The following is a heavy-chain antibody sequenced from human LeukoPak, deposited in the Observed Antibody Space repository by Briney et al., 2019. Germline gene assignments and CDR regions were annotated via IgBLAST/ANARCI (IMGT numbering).Heavy chain of an antibody. D-gene: IGHD5-24*01. CDR3: ARGVEMATTTGFDY. V-gene: IGHV1-69*05. J-gene: IGHJ4*02. CDR2: IIPIFGTA. CDR1: GGTFSSYA. Sequence: SVKVSCKASGGTFSSYAISWVRQAPGQGLGWMGGIIPIFGTANYAQKFQGRVTITTDESTSTAYMELSSLRSEDTAVYYCARGVEMATTTGFDYWGQGTLVTVSS.